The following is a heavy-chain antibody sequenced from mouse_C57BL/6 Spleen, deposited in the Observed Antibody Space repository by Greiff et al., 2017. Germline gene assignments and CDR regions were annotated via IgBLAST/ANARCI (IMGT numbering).Heavy chain of an antibody. CDR1: GFTFSNYW. Sequence: EVHLVESGGGLVQPGGSMKLSCVASGFTFSNYWMNWVRQSPEKGLEWVAQIRLKSDNYATHYAESVKGRFTISRDDSKSSVYLQMNNLRAEDTGIYYCTIYYGNPYYAMDYWGQGTSVTVSS. J-gene: IGHJ4*01. CDR2: IRLKSDNYAT. D-gene: IGHD2-1*01. CDR3: TIYYGNPYYAMDY. V-gene: IGHV6-3*01.